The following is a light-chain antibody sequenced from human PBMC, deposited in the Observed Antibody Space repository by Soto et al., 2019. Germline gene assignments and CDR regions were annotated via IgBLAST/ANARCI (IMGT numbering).Light chain of an antibody. CDR2: AAS. Sequence: DIQMTQSPSSLSASVGDRVTITCRASQTIIRYLNWYQQKPGRAPNLLIYAASSWHTGVPSRFSASRARTEFTLTINSLQPEDSETYYCHQSYSTLFTFGPGTRVEIK. V-gene: IGKV1-39*01. CDR3: HQSYSTLFT. CDR1: QTIIRY. J-gene: IGKJ3*01.